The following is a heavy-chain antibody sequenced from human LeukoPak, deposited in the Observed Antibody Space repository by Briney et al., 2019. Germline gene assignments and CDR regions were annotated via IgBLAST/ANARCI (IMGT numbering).Heavy chain of an antibody. J-gene: IGHJ4*02. CDR2: IHYSGTT. D-gene: IGHD3-10*01. CDR3: ARRYYFVSGSYYPFDF. CDR1: GGSISDNDYS. Sequence: SETLSLTCNVSGGSISDNDYSRDWIRQPPGKGLEWMGCIHYSGTTYSNPSLKSRISISVDTSKSQFSLKLRSVIAADTAVYYCARRYYFVSGSYYPFDFWGQGTLVTVSS. V-gene: IGHV4-39*01.